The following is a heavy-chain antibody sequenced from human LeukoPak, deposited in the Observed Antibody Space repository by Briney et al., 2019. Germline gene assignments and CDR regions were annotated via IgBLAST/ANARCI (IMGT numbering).Heavy chain of an antibody. Sequence: GASVKVSCQASGGTFSSYAISWVRQAPGQGLEWMGGIIPIFGTANYAQKFQGRVTITADESTSTAYMELSSLRSEDTAVYYCASRVDTAMVFDYWGQGTLVTVSS. D-gene: IGHD5-18*01. CDR3: ASRVDTAMVFDY. V-gene: IGHV1-69*13. CDR2: IIPIFGTA. CDR1: GGTFSSYA. J-gene: IGHJ4*02.